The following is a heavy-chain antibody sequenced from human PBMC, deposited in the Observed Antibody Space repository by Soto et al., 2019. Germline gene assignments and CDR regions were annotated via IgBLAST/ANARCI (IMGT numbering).Heavy chain of an antibody. Sequence: GVSLRLSCTGSVFDFGDYYMSWIRQAPGKGLEWVSYIDSGDGTTYYTDSVKGRFTISRDNAKKTVYLQMSSLRVEDTALYYCVRPYYSSSWFPFDRWGQGTLVTVSS. CDR1: VFDFGDYY. D-gene: IGHD6-13*01. CDR3: VRPYYSSSWFPFDR. J-gene: IGHJ4*02. CDR2: IDSGDGTT. V-gene: IGHV3-11*01.